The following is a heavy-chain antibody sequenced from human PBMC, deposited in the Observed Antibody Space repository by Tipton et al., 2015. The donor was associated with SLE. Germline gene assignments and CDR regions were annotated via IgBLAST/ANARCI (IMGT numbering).Heavy chain of an antibody. J-gene: IGHJ3*02. V-gene: IGHV4-61*02. CDR2: IYPSGSI. Sequence: TLSLTCTVSGDSITSGNYYWYWIRQPAGKGLQWIGRIYPSGSINYNPSLKSRLTMSVDTSKNQFSLRLNAVTAADTALYYCAGGGVATMRGYAFEIWGQGTMVTGSS. CDR3: AGGGVATMRGYAFEI. D-gene: IGHD5-12*01. CDR1: GDSITSGNYY.